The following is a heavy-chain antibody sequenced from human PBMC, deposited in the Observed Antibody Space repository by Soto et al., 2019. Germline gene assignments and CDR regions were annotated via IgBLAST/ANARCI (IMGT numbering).Heavy chain of an antibody. CDR3: ARDLPRLAVAGTYYYYGMDV. CDR2: ISAYNGNT. Sequence: ASVKVSCKASGYTFTSYGISWVRQAPGQGLEWMGWISAYNGNTNYAQKLQGRVTMTTDTSTSTAYMELRSLRSDDTAVYYCARDLPRLAVAGTYYYYGMDVWGQGTTVTVSS. V-gene: IGHV1-18*04. J-gene: IGHJ6*02. CDR1: GYTFTSYG. D-gene: IGHD6-19*01.